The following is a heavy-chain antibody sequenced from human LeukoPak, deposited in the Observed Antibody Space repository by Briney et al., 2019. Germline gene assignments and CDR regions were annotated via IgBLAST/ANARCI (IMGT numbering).Heavy chain of an antibody. CDR2: INPNSGGT. CDR1: GYTFTGYY. Sequence: GASVKVSCKASGYTFTGYYMHWVRQAPGQGLEWMGWINPNSGGTNYAQKFQGRVTMTRDTSISTAYMELSRLGSDDTAVYYFARGRGGYSNYVYFDYWGQGTLVTVSS. D-gene: IGHD4-11*01. J-gene: IGHJ4*02. CDR3: ARGRGGYSNYVYFDY. V-gene: IGHV1-2*02.